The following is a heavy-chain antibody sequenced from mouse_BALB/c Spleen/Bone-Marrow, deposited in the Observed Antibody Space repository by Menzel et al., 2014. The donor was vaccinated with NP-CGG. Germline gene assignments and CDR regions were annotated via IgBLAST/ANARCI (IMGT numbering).Heavy chain of an antibody. D-gene: IGHD2-10*02. CDR3: AREKYGNYYAMDY. CDR1: GFSLTGYG. CDR2: IWRDGST. Sequence: VQVLESGPGLVAPSQSLSITCTVSGFSLTGYGVNWVRPPPGTGLEWLGMIWRDGSTDYNSALKTRLSISEDNSKSQVFLKMNSLQTDDTARYYCAREKYGNYYAMDYWGQGTSVTVSS. V-gene: IGHV2-6-7*01. J-gene: IGHJ4*01.